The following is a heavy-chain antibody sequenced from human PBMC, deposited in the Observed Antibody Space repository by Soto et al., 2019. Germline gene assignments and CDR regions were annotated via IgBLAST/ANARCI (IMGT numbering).Heavy chain of an antibody. Sequence: SETLSLTCAVYGGSFSGYYWSWIRQPPGKGLEWIGEINHSGSTNYNPSLKSRVTISVDTSKNQFSLKLSSVTAADTAVYYCARGLVYYGSGSYHGMDVWGQGTPVTVYS. V-gene: IGHV4-34*01. CDR2: INHSGST. J-gene: IGHJ6*02. CDR3: ARGLVYYGSGSYHGMDV. D-gene: IGHD3-10*01. CDR1: GGSFSGYY.